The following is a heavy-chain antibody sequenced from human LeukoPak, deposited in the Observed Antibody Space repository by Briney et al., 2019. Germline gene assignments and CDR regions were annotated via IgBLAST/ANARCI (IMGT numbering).Heavy chain of an antibody. CDR1: GCSISSYS. J-gene: IGHJ6*02. CDR3: ASTVHRPCGMDV. D-gene: IGHD4-17*01. V-gene: IGHV4-59*01. Sequence: SETLSLTCTVSGCSISSYSWSWIRQPPGKGLEWMGHIYYSGCTNYNPSLMTRVTISVDTSKNQFSLKLSSVTAADTAVYYCASTVHRPCGMDVWGQGTTVTVSS. CDR2: IYYSGCT.